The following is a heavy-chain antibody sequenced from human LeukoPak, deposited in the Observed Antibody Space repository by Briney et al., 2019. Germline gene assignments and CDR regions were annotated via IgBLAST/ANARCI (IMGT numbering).Heavy chain of an antibody. V-gene: IGHV3-48*03. CDR2: ITSSGGII. D-gene: IGHD1-26*01. CDR1: GFTLSSFE. CDR3: ARVGGSYPFDY. J-gene: IGHJ4*02. Sequence: GGSLRLSCAASGFTLSSFEMNWVRQAPGKGLEWVSYITSSGGIIYFADSVKGRFTVSRDNAKNSLYLQMNSLRAEDTAVYYCARVGGSYPFDYWGQGTLVTVSS.